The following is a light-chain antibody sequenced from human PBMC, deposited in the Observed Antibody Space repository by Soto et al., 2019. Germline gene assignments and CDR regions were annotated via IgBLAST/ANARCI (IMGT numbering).Light chain of an antibody. J-gene: IGLJ3*02. Sequence: QSALTQPASVSGSPGQSITISCTGTSSDVGGYNYVSWYQQYPGKAPKLMIYEVSNRPSGVSNRFSGSKSGNTASLTISGLQAEDEAEYYCSSYTSSSTRGFGGGTKLTVL. V-gene: IGLV2-14*01. CDR2: EVS. CDR1: SSDVGGYNY. CDR3: SSYTSSSTRG.